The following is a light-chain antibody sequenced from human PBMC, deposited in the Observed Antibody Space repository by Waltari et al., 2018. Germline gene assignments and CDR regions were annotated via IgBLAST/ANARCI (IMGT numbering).Light chain of an antibody. V-gene: IGKV3-20*01. J-gene: IGKJ2*01. Sequence: IVLTQSPGTLSLSPGESATLSCRASQSVSINYLGWYQQKPGQAPRLLIYGASNRATGVPDRFSGSGSGTAFTLTISRLEPEDFAVYYCQQYGSSPPKYTFGQGTKLEI. CDR3: QQYGSSPPKYT. CDR1: QSVSINY. CDR2: GAS.